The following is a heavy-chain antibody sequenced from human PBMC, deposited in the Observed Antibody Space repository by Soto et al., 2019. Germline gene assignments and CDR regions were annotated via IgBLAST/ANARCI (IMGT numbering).Heavy chain of an antibody. CDR1: VGSFSGYN. CDR3: ASVDSSGWYEGEAFDI. CDR2: INHSGSN. J-gene: IGHJ3*02. D-gene: IGHD6-19*01. Sequence: PSETLSLTCAFSVGSFSGYNCNWIRQPPGKGLEWIGEINHSGSNNYNPSLKSRVTISVDTSKNQFSLNLSSVTAADTAVYYCASVDSSGWYEGEAFDIWGQGTMVTVSS. V-gene: IGHV4-34*01.